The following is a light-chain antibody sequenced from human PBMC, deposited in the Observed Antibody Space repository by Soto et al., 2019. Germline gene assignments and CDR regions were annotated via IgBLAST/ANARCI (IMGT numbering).Light chain of an antibody. CDR2: EVS. CDR1: SSDVGSYNL. CDR3: CSYAGSRTHVL. Sequence: QSVLTQPASVSGSPGQSITISCIGTSSDVGSYNLVSWYQQHPGKAPKVVIYEVSERPSGVSNRFSGSKSGNTASLTISGLQAEDEAEYYCCSYAGSRTHVLFGGGTKVTVL. J-gene: IGLJ2*01. V-gene: IGLV2-23*02.